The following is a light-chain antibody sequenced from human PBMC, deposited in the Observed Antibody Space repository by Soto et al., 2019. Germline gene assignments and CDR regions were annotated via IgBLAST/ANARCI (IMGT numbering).Light chain of an antibody. CDR3: SSYTSSSTLVM. J-gene: IGLJ3*02. CDR2: DVS. CDR1: SSDVGGYNY. V-gene: IGLV2-14*01. Sequence: QSALTQPASVSGSPGQSITISCTGTSSDVGGYNYVSWYQQHPGKAPKLMIYDVSNRPSGVSNRFSGSKSGNTASLTISGPQAEDEADYYCSSYTSSSTLVMFGGGTKLTVL.